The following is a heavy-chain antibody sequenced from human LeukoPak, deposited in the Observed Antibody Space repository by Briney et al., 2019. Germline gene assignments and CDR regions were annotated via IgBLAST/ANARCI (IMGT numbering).Heavy chain of an antibody. CDR1: GFTFSSYA. D-gene: IGHD3-10*01. J-gene: IGHJ6*03. CDR2: ISYDGSNK. V-gene: IGHV3-30*01. Sequence: PGRSLRLSCAASGFTFSSYAMHWVRQAPGKGLEWVAVISYDGSNKYYADSVKGRFTISRDNSKNTLYLRMNSLRAEDTAVYYCARARGVGRYYYYYMDVWGKGTTVTVSS. CDR3: ARARGVGRYYYYYMDV.